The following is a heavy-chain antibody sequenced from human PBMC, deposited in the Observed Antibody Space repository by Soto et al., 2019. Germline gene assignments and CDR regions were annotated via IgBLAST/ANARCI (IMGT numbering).Heavy chain of an antibody. CDR1: GGSISSGGYY. D-gene: IGHD3-10*01. J-gene: IGHJ4*02. Sequence: QVQLQESGPGLVKPSQTLSLTCNVSGGSISSGGYYLSWSRQPPGKGLEWIGYIYYSGSTYYNPSLKSRVTISVDTSKNQFTLKLSSVTAADTAVYYCARGSGSAYFDYWGQGTLVTVSS. V-gene: IGHV4-31*03. CDR2: IYYSGST. CDR3: ARGSGSAYFDY.